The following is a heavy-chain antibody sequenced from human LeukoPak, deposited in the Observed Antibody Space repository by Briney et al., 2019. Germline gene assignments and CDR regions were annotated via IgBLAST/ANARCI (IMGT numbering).Heavy chain of an antibody. D-gene: IGHD3-22*01. Sequence: GGSLRLSCAASGFTVSSNYMNWVSQAPGKGLEWVSVLYTDGTTYYADSVKGRFTISRDNSKNTLSLQMNSLRAEDTAVYYCARVSPESSGYPRGYFDYWGQGTLVTASS. CDR2: LYTDGTT. CDR3: ARVSPESSGYPRGYFDY. V-gene: IGHV3-66*01. J-gene: IGHJ4*02. CDR1: GFTVSSNY.